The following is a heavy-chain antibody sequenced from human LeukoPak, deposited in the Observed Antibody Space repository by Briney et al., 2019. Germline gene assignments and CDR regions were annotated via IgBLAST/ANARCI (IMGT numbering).Heavy chain of an antibody. J-gene: IGHJ4*02. CDR1: GYTFTSYG. Sequence: ASVKVSCKASGYTFTSYGISWVRQAPGQGLEWMGWISAYNGNTNYAQKFQGRVTMTRNTSISTAYMELSSLRSEDTAVYYCAKAHALFGEPLDYWGQGTLVTVSS. CDR3: AKAHALFGEPLDY. CDR2: ISAYNGNT. V-gene: IGHV1-18*01. D-gene: IGHD3-3*01.